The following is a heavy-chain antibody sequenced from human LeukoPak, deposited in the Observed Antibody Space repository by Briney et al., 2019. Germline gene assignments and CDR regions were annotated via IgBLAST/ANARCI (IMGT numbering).Heavy chain of an antibody. CDR3: ARAVVVPAAPYYYYYYMDV. CDR1: GGTFSSYA. Sequence: GGSLRLSCAASGGTFSSYAISWVRQAPGQGLEWMGGIIPIFGTANYAQKFQGRVTITADESTSTAYMELSSLRSEDTAVYYCARAVVVPAAPYYYYYYMDVWGKGTTVTVSS. CDR2: IIPIFGTA. D-gene: IGHD2-2*01. J-gene: IGHJ6*03. V-gene: IGHV1-69*01.